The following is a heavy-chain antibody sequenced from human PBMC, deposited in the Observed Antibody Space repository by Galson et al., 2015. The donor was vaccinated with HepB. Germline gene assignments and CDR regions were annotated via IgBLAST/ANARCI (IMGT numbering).Heavy chain of an antibody. V-gene: IGHV3-30*18. Sequence: SLRLSCAASGFTYSSYGMHWVRQAPGKGLEWVAVISYDGNNKYYADSVKGRSTISRDNSKNTLFVQMNSLRAEDTAVYYCAKETHGYGLGYWGQGTLVIVSS. CDR3: AKETHGYGLGY. CDR2: ISYDGNNK. CDR1: GFTYSSYG. J-gene: IGHJ4*02. D-gene: IGHD5-12*01.